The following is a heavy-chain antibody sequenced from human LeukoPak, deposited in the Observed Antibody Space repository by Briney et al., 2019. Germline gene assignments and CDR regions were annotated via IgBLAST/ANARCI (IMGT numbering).Heavy chain of an antibody. CDR3: ATNVDTAMVIYAFDI. CDR1: GGTFSSYT. CDR2: IIPILGIA. V-gene: IGHV1-69*02. Sequence: SVKVSCKASGGTFSSYTISWVRQAPGQGLEWMGRIIPILGIANYAQKFQGRVTITADKSTSTAYMELSSLGSEDTAVYYCATNVDTAMVIYAFDIWGQGTMVTVSS. D-gene: IGHD5-18*01. J-gene: IGHJ3*02.